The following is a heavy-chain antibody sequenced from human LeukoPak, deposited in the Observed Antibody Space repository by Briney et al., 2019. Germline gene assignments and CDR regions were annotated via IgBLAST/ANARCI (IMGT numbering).Heavy chain of an antibody. V-gene: IGHV1-69*13. CDR2: IIPIFGTA. J-gene: IGHJ6*04. Sequence: SVKVSCKASGYTFTSHGISWVRQAPGQGLEWMGGIIPIFGTANYAQKFQGRVTITADESTSTAYMELNSLRSEDTAMYYCARLMDYYASGTYGRYAMDVWGKGTTVTVTS. CDR1: GYTFTSHG. D-gene: IGHD3-10*01. CDR3: ARLMDYYASGTYGRYAMDV.